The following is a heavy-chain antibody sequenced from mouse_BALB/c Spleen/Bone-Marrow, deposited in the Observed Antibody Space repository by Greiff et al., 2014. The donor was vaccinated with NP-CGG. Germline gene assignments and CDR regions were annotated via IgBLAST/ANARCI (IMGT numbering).Heavy chain of an antibody. D-gene: IGHD3-3*01. CDR2: ISSGSSTV. J-gene: IGHJ4*01. CDR3: ARIGRARGYAMDY. Sequence: EVKLMESGGGLMQPGGSRKLSCAASGITFRNFGMHWVRQAPEKGLEWVAYISSGSSTVYYADTLKGRFTISRDNPKNTLFLQMTSLRSEDTAMYYCARIGRARGYAMDYWGQGTSVTVSS. V-gene: IGHV5-17*02. CDR1: GITFRNFG.